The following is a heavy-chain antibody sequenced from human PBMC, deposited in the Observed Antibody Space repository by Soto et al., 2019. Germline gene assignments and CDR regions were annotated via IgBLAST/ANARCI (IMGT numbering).Heavy chain of an antibody. Sequence: GGSLKLSCTASGFTLQNYAMAWVRQAPGKGLEWVSTLIGGHYGTAYSYSVKGRFTVSRDNSKNCLYLQMNSLGVEDTAMYFCAKGKSTGDIDWFDPWGQGSLVTVSS. CDR3: AKGKSTGDIDWFDP. CDR2: LIGGHYGT. V-gene: IGHV3-23*01. CDR1: GFTLQNYA. J-gene: IGHJ5*02. D-gene: IGHD3-10*01.